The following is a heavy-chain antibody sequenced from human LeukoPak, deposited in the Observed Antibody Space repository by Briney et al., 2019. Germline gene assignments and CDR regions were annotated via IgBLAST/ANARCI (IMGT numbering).Heavy chain of an antibody. CDR1: GYTLTELS. D-gene: IGHD3-3*01. CDR3: APTFSGYYLIL. CDR2: FDPEDGEA. Sequence: GASVKVSCKGSGYTLTELSMHWVRQAPGKGLEWMGGFDPEDGEAIYAQKFQGRVTMTEDRSTDTAYMELSSLRSEDTAVYYCAPTFSGYYLILWGQGTLVTVSS. J-gene: IGHJ4*02. V-gene: IGHV1-24*01.